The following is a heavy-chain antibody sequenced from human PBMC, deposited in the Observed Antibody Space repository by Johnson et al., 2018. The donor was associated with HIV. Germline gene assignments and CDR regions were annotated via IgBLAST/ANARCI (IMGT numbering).Heavy chain of an antibody. CDR2: ISGGST. CDR3: ATGHSSGWYRDAFDI. J-gene: IGHJ3*02. V-gene: IGHV3-38*03. D-gene: IGHD6-19*01. Sequence: EVQLVESGGGLVKPGGSLRLSCAASGFTFSDYYMSWIRQAPGKGLEWVSSISGGSTYYADSRKGRFTISRDNSKNTLHLQMNSLRAEDTAVYYCATGHSSGWYRDAFDIWGQGTMVTVSS. CDR1: GFTFSDYY.